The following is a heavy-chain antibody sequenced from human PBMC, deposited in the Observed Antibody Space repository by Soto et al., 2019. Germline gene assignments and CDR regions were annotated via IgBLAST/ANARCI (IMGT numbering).Heavy chain of an antibody. J-gene: IGHJ5*02. Sequence: ASVKVSCKASGYTFTSYGISWVRQAPGQGLEWMGWISAYNGNTNYAQKLQGRVTMTTDTSTSTAYMELRSLRSDDTAVYYCARWYNSSWYGGGWFDPWGQGTLVTVSS. D-gene: IGHD6-13*01. CDR1: GYTFTSYG. V-gene: IGHV1-18*01. CDR3: ARWYNSSWYGGGWFDP. CDR2: ISAYNGNT.